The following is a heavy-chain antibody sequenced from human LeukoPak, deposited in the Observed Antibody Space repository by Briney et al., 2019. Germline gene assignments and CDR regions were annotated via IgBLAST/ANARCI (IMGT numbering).Heavy chain of an antibody. J-gene: IGHJ3*02. CDR1: GFIFKNYA. V-gene: IGHV3-33*01. D-gene: IGHD1-1*01. Sequence: GGSLRLSCAASGFIFKNYAMHWGRQAPGKGLEWVAVIYYDGSNEYHADSVTGRFTISRDNSKNTLYLQMNSLRVEDTAVYYCARDRGGNWVDAFDIWGQGTMVTVSS. CDR3: ARDRGGNWVDAFDI. CDR2: IYYDGSNE.